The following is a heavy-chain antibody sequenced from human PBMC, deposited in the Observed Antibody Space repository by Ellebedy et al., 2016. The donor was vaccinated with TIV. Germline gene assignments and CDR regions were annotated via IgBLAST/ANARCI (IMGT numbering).Heavy chain of an antibody. J-gene: IGHJ4*02. V-gene: IGHV1-18*01. CDR1: GYTFSNYG. Sequence: AASVKVSCKASGYTFSNYGVNWVRQAPGQGLEWMGWISAYNGNTNYAQKVQGRVTMTIDTSTRTAYMELRSLRSDDTAVYYCARDYRKYSGSPGAFEYWGQGSLVIVSS. CDR3: ARDYRKYSGSPGAFEY. D-gene: IGHD1-26*01. CDR2: ISAYNGNT.